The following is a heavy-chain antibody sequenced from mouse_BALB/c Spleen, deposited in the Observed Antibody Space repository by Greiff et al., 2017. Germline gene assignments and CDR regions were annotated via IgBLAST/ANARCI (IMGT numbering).Heavy chain of an antibody. D-gene: IGHD2-1*01. CDR2: IDPENGNT. CDR3: AMGNYEAY. Sequence: LVESGAELVRPGALVKLSCKASGFNIKDYYMHWVKQRPEQGLEWIGWIDPENGNTIYDPKFQGKASITADTSSNTAYLQLSSLTSEDTAVYYCAMGNYEAYWGQGTLVTVSA. J-gene: IGHJ3*01. CDR1: GFNIKDYY. V-gene: IGHV14-1*02.